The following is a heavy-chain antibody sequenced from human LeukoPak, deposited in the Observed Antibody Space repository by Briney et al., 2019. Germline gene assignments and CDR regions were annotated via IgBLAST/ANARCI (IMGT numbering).Heavy chain of an antibody. CDR1: GYSFTTYW. Sequence: GESLKISCRGSGYSFTTYWIGWVRHMPGKGLEWMGIIYPGDSDTRYSPSFQGQVTMSADKSINTAYLQWSSLKASDTAMYYCARRQGCSSTSCPPDSWGQGTLVTVSS. V-gene: IGHV5-51*01. D-gene: IGHD2-2*01. CDR2: IYPGDSDT. J-gene: IGHJ4*02. CDR3: ARRQGCSSTSCPPDS.